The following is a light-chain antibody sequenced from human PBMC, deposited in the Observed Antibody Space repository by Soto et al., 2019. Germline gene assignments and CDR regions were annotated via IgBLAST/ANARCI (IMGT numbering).Light chain of an antibody. J-gene: IGKJ1*01. V-gene: IGKV3-20*01. Sequence: EIVLTRSPGTLSLSPGERATLSCRASQSVSSNLAWYQQKPGQAPRLLMYDASSRATGIPDRFSGSGSGTDFTLTISRLEPEDFAVYYCQQCSSSRTFGQGTKVDIK. CDR1: QSVSSN. CDR3: QQCSSSRT. CDR2: DAS.